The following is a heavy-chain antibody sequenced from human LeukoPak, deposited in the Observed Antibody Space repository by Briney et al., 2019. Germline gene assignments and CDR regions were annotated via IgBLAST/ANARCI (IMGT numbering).Heavy chain of an antibody. CDR2: ISAYNGNT. CDR3: AREVEYYDSSGHRPHAFDI. CDR1: GYTFTSYG. V-gene: IGHV1-18*01. D-gene: IGHD3-22*01. Sequence: ASVKVSCKASGYTFTSYGISWVRQAPGQGLEWMGWISAYNGNTNYAQKLQGRVTMTTDTSTSTAYTELRSLRSDDTAVYYCAREVEYYDSSGHRPHAFDIWGQGTVVTVSS. J-gene: IGHJ3*02.